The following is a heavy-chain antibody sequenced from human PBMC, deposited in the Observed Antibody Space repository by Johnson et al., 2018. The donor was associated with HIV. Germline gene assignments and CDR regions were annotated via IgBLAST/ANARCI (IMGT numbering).Heavy chain of an antibody. CDR3: VKDIRNRSSSPRGAFDL. D-gene: IGHD6-13*01. CDR2: ISYDGSNK. V-gene: IGHV3-30*04. CDR1: GFTFSSYA. J-gene: IGHJ3*01. Sequence: QVQLVESGGGVVQPGGSLRLSCAASGFTFSSYAMHWVRQAPGKGLEWVAVISYDGSNKYYTDSVKGRFTISRDNSKNTLYLQMNSMRDDDTALYYCVKDIRNRSSSPRGAFDLWGQGTMVAVSS.